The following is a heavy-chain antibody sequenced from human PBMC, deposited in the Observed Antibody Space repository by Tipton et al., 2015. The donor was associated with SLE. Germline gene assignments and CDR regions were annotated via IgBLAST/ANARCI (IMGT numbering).Heavy chain of an antibody. J-gene: IGHJ4*02. V-gene: IGHV4-4*02. CDR2: IYHSESP. Sequence: TLSLTCTATGGSIISSSWWSWVRQPPGKGLEWIGDIYHSESPNYNPSLKSRVTISIDKSKNQFSLKLTSVTAADTAVYHCTRVPRYNWNYIADWGQGTLVGVSS. CDR3: TRVPRYNWNYIAD. D-gene: IGHD1-7*01. CDR1: GGSIISSSW.